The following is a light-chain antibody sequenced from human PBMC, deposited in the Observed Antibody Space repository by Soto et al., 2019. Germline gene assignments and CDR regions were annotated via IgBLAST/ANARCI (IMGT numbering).Light chain of an antibody. V-gene: IGKV3-15*01. CDR2: GAS. Sequence: EIVMTQSPVTLSMSPGERATLSCRASQSVGTNVAWFQHKPGQPPRLLMYGASTWASGIPVRFRGSGSGTDFTLTISSLQSEDFAIYYCQQYNTWTWTFXQGTKVDIK. CDR3: QQYNTWTWT. J-gene: IGKJ1*01. CDR1: QSVGTN.